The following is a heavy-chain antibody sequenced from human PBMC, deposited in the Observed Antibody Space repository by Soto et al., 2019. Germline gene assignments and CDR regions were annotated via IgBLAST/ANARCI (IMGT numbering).Heavy chain of an antibody. D-gene: IGHD1-26*01. CDR2: IKSKTDGGTT. CDR3: TTGMDDLLY. V-gene: IGHV3-15*07. CDR1: GFTFDKVW. Sequence: EVQLVESGGGLVKPGGSLRLSCAVSGFTFDKVWMNWVRQAPGKGLEWVGRIKSKTDGGTTDYAAPVKGRFTISRDDSKNMLYVQMNSLKTEDTGMYFCTTGMDDLLYWGQGTLVTVSS. J-gene: IGHJ4*02.